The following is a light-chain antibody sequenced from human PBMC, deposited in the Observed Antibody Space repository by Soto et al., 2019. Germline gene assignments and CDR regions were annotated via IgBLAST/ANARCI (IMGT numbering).Light chain of an antibody. CDR3: QQSYSTPHT. CDR2: AAS. V-gene: IGKV1-39*01. CDR1: QSISSY. J-gene: IGKJ1*01. Sequence: DIKMTQSPSSLSASVGDRVTMTCRASQSISSYLNWYQQKPGKAPKLLIYAASSLQSGVPSRFTGCGSGTDCTLSINSLQPEDFATYYCQQSYSTPHTFGQGTKVEIK.